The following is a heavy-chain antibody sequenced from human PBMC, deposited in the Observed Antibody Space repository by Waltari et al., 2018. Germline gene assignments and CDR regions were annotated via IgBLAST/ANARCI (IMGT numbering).Heavy chain of an antibody. CDR3: AKPDCTTTNCYTCTD. D-gene: IGHD2-2*02. V-gene: IGHV3-30-3*02. CDR1: GFTFGSYA. J-gene: IGHJ4*02. CDR2: ISYDGTTT. Sequence: QVQLVESGGGVVQPGRSLRLSCAASGFTFGSYAMHWVRQAPGKGLGWVAIISYDGTTTYYADSVKGRFTLSRDNSKNTLYLQMNSLVFEDTAIYYCAKPDCTTTNCYTCTDWGQGALVTVSS.